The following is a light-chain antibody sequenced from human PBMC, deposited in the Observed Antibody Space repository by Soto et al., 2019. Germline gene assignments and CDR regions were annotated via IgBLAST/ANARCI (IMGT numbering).Light chain of an antibody. CDR3: QHYDSSPPYT. J-gene: IGKJ2*01. Sequence: IVWTQSPGTLSLSPGSRDTLSCMAGQSVSSRSLAWYQQTGGQAPRLLIYGASRRATGLPDRFSGSGSGTDFTLTISRLETEDSAVYYGQHYDSSPPYTVGQGTQVEIK. CDR2: GAS. CDR1: QSVSSRS. V-gene: IGKV3-20*01.